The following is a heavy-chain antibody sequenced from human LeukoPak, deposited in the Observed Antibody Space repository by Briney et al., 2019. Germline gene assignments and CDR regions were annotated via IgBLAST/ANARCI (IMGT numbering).Heavy chain of an antibody. CDR1: VFTFSSYS. CDR2: ISSSSSTI. V-gene: IGHV3-48*01. CDR3: AGWGGSWDYYYYMDV. Sequence: GGSLRLSCAASVFTFSSYSMNWVRQAPGRGLEWVSYISSSSSTIYYADSVKGRFTISRDNAKNSLYLQMNSLRAEDTAVYYCAGWGGSWDYYYYMDVWGKGTTATVSS. J-gene: IGHJ6*03. D-gene: IGHD6-13*01.